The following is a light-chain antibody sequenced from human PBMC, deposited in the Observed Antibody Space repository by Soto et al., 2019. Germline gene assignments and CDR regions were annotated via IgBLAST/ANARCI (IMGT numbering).Light chain of an antibody. CDR3: CSYAGSNTWV. V-gene: IGLV2-11*01. CDR2: DVT. Sequence: QSVLTQPRSVSESPEQSVTISCTGTSNDVGGFNYVSWYQQHPGKAPKLVIYDVTRRPSGVPDRFSGSKSGNTASLTISGLQAEDEADYYCCSYAGSNTWVFGGGTKLTVL. CDR1: SNDVGGFNY. J-gene: IGLJ3*02.